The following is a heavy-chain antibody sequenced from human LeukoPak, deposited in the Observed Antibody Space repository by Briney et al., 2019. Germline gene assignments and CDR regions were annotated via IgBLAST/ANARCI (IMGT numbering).Heavy chain of an antibody. CDR2: INHSGST. Sequence: SETLSLTCAVYGGSFSGYYWSWIRQPPGKGLEWIGEINHSGSTNYNPSLKSRVTISVDTSKNQFSLKLSSVTAADTAVYYCARRHGYSYGYYYYYYMDVWGKGTTVTISS. CDR3: ARRHGYSYGYYYYYYMDV. D-gene: IGHD5-18*01. CDR1: GGSFSGYY. J-gene: IGHJ6*03. V-gene: IGHV4-34*01.